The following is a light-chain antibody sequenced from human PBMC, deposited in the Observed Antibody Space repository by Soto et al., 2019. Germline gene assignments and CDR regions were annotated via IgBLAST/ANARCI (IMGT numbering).Light chain of an antibody. CDR3: QQYGSSPWT. J-gene: IGKJ1*01. CDR2: GAS. CDR1: QSISATY. Sequence: ETVLTQSPGTLSLSPGERATLSCRASQSISATYLAWYHQKPGQAPRLLIYGASSRTTGIPDRCSGSGSGTAFTLTISRLEPEDFAVYYCQQYGSSPWTFGQGTKVEIK. V-gene: IGKV3-20*01.